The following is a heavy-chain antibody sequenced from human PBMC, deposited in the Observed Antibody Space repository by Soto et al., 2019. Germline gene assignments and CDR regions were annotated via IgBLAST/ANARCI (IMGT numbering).Heavy chain of an antibody. CDR2: FYSSGSI. CDR3: ARMYSSGSGWFHP. V-gene: IGHV4-31*03. CDR1: GYFIGAGGYY. D-gene: IGHD6-19*01. J-gene: IGHJ5*02. Sequence: QIELQESGPGLVKPSQTLSLTCFVSGYFIGAGGYYWSWIRHHPGKGLEWIGSFYSSGSIIYNPSLRSRVSTTGDMSTNQCSMSLTSVTAADTARYYCARMYSSGSGWFHPWGQGTLVTVSS.